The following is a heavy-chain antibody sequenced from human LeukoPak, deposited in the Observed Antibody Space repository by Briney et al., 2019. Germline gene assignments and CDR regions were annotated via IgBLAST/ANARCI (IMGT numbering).Heavy chain of an antibody. V-gene: IGHV3-7*03. CDR3: ARHPNSNWDY. D-gene: IGHD6-13*01. J-gene: IGHJ4*02. CDR2: INEGGNEK. Sequence: PGGSLRLSCAASGFTFRNYWMGWVRQATGKGLEWVVNINEGGNEKNYVDSVKGRFTASRDNAQNSLYLQMNSLRVEDTAVYYCARHPNSNWDYWGQGTLVTVSS. CDR1: GFTFRNYW.